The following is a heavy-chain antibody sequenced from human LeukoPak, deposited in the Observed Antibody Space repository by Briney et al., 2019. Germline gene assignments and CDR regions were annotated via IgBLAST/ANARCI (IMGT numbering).Heavy chain of an antibody. J-gene: IGHJ3*02. CDR2: IKQDGSEK. CDR3: ASSSGGSWNDAFDI. V-gene: IGHV3-7*01. Sequence: GGSLRLSCAASGCTFSSYWMSWVRQAPGKGLEWVANIKQDGSEKYYVDSVKGRFTISRDNAKNSLYLQMNSLRAEDTAVYYCASSSGGSWNDAFDIWGQGTMVTVSS. CDR1: GCTFSSYW. D-gene: IGHD2-15*01.